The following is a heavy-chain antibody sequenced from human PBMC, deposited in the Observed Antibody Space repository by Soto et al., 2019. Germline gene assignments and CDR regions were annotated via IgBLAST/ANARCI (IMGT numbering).Heavy chain of an antibody. Sequence: SEALSLTCTVSGGSISSYYWSWIRQPAGKGLEWIGRIYTSGSTNYNPSLKSRVTMSVDTSKNKFSFKLSSVTAADTAVYYCARTAAGTRRFDYWGQGTLVTAPQ. CDR3: ARTAAGTRRFDY. CDR1: GGSISSYY. CDR2: IYTSGST. D-gene: IGHD6-13*01. J-gene: IGHJ4*02. V-gene: IGHV4-4*07.